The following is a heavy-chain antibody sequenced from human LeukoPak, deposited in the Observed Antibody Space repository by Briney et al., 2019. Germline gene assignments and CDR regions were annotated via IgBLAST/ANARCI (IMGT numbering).Heavy chain of an antibody. CDR3: ARRSSGWEFFDS. CDR2: IYPGDSDT. J-gene: IGHJ4*02. D-gene: IGHD6-19*01. Sequence: GESLKISCQGSGYSFTTYWIGWVRQMPGKGLERMGIIYPGDSDTRYSPSFQGQVTISADKSITTAYLQWSSLKASDTAMYYCARRSSGWEFFDSWGQGTLVTVSS. V-gene: IGHV5-51*01. CDR1: GYSFTTYW.